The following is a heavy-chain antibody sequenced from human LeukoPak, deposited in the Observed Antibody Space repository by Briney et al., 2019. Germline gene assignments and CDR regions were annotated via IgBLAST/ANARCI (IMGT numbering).Heavy chain of an antibody. CDR3: ARRSIVATVFDAFDI. V-gene: IGHV4-4*07. Sequence: SETLSLTCTVSGGSISSYYWSWIRQPAGKGLEWIGRIYTSGSTNYNPSLKSRVTMSVDTSKNQFSLKLSSVTAADTAVYYCARRSIVATVFDAFDIWGQGTMVTFSS. CDR1: GGSISSYY. D-gene: IGHD5-12*01. CDR2: IYTSGST. J-gene: IGHJ3*02.